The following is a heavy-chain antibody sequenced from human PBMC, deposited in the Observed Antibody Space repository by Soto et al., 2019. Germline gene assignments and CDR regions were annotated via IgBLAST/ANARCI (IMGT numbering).Heavy chain of an antibody. J-gene: IGHJ4*02. CDR1: GFTFSDYH. D-gene: IGHD4-17*01. V-gene: IGHV3-11*06. CDR3: AREGPYGDSSFDY. CDR2: ITSSSSDT. Sequence: PGGSLRLSCAASGFTFSDYHMSWIRQAPGKGLEWISYITSSSSDTHYADSVMGRFTIFRDNAKNSLFLQMNSLRAEDMALYYCAREGPYGDSSFDYWGQGTLVTVSS.